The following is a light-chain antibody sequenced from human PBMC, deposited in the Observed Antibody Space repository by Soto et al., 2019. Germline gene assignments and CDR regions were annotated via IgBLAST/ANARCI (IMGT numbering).Light chain of an antibody. CDR1: QSISGN. J-gene: IGKJ1*01. CDR2: AAS. Sequence: DIQMTQSPSSLSASVGDRVTITCRASQSISGNLNWYQQKPGKAPQLLIYAASSLESGVPSRFSGSGSGTDFTLTISSLQPEDFATFYCQQSYSTPRTFGQGTKVDIK. CDR3: QQSYSTPRT. V-gene: IGKV1-39*01.